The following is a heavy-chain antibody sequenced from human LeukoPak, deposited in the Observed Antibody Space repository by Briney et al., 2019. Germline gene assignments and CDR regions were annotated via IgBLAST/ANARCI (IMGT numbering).Heavy chain of an antibody. CDR3: ARGSLYGLNWFDP. J-gene: IGHJ5*02. V-gene: IGHV4-39*07. D-gene: IGHD3-10*01. Sequence: PSETLSLTCAVSGGSISSSSYYWGWIRQPPGKGLEWIGSIYYSGSTYYNPSLKSRVTISVDTSKNQFSLKLSSVTAADTAVYYCARGSLYGLNWFDPWGQGTLVTVSS. CDR1: GGSISSSSYY. CDR2: IYYSGST.